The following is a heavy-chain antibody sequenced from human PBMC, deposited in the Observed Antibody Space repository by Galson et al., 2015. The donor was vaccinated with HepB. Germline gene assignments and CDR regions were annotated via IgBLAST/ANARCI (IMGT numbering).Heavy chain of an antibody. CDR1: GGSFNGYY. CDR2: INHSGST. D-gene: IGHD2-2*01. CDR3: ARGVVVPAAAYYYYGMDV. J-gene: IGHJ6*02. V-gene: IGHV4-34*01. Sequence: ETLSLTCAVYGGSFNGYYWSWIRQPPGKGLEWIGEINHSGSTNYNPSLKSRVTISVDTSKNQFSLKLSSVTAADTAVYYCARGVVVPAAAYYYYGMDVWGQGTTVTVSS.